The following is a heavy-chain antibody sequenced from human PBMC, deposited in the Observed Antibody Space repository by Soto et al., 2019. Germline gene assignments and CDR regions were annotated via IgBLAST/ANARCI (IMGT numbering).Heavy chain of an antibody. D-gene: IGHD3-10*01. CDR3: AASEYHGSGSYDPPTPFY. J-gene: IGHJ4*02. CDR1: GFPFSSYS. V-gene: IGHV3-48*01. CDR2: ISSRISTI. Sequence: PGGSLRLSCVASGFPFSSYSMNCVRQAPGKGREWVSYISSRISTIYYADSVKGRFTISRDNAKNLLYLQMNSLRAQDSAVYYCAASEYHGSGSYDPPTPFYWGQGTLVTVAS.